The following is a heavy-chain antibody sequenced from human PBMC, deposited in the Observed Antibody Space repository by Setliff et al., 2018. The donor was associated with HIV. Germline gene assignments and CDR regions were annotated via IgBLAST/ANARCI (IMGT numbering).Heavy chain of an antibody. CDR3: ARGRNYDSSGYGDYYYYMDV. J-gene: IGHJ6*03. D-gene: IGHD3-22*01. CDR2: IIPIFGTT. CDR1: GGTFSSYP. V-gene: IGHV1-69*13. Sequence: GASVKVSCKASGGTFSSYPISWVRQAPGQGLEWMGGIIPIFGTTHYAQKFQGRVTVTADDSTSTAYMQLSSLRSDDTAVYYCARGRNYDSSGYGDYYYYMDVWGKGTTGTVSS.